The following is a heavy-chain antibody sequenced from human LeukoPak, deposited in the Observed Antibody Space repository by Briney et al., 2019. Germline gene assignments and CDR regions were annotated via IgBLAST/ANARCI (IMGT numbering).Heavy chain of an antibody. CDR2: INHSGRT. J-gene: IGHJ4*02. CDR3: AREGFGELSHFDY. V-gene: IGHV4-39*07. Sequence: SETLSLTCIVSGGSISSSNYYWGWIRQPPGRGLEWIGEINHSGRTNYNPSLKSRVTISVDTSKNQFSLKLSSVTAADTAVYYCAREGFGELSHFDYWGQGTLVTVSS. CDR1: GGSISSSNYY. D-gene: IGHD3-10*01.